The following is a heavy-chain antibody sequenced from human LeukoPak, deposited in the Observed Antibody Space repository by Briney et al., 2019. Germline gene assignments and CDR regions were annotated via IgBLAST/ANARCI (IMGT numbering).Heavy chain of an antibody. CDR3: ARSSGWHLLLLDY. CDR2: IYYSGST. CDR1: GGSTSSSSYY. V-gene: IGHV4-39*01. J-gene: IGHJ4*02. Sequence: SETLSLTCTVSGGSTSSSSYYWGWIRQPPGKGLEWIGSIYYSGSTYYNPSLKSRLTISVDTSKNQFSLKLNSVTAADTAVYYCARSSGWHLLLLDYWGQGTLVTVSS. D-gene: IGHD6-25*01.